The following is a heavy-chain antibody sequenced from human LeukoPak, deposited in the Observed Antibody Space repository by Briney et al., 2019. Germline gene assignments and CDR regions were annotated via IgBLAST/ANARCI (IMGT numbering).Heavy chain of an antibody. CDR1: GYTFTSYG. CDR3: ARSVDYYGSGSQRDFDY. J-gene: IGHJ4*02. V-gene: IGHV1-18*04. D-gene: IGHD3-10*01. CDR2: ISAYNGNT. Sequence: ASVKVSCKASGYTFTSYGISWVRQAPGQGLEWMGWISAYNGNTNYAQKLQGRVTMTTDTSTSTADMELRSLRSDDTAVYYCARSVDYYGSGSQRDFDYWGQGTLVTVSS.